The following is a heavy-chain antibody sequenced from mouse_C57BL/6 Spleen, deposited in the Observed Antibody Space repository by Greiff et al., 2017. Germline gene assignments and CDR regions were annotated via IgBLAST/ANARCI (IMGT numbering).Heavy chain of an antibody. D-gene: IGHD1-1*01. CDR2: IDPENGDT. CDR3: TTDYGSSPSSAY. CDR1: GFNIKDDY. V-gene: IGHV14-4*01. Sequence: VHVKQSGAELVRPGASVKLSCTASGFNIKDDYMHWVKQRPEQGLEWIGWIDPENGDTEYASKFQGKATITADTSSNTAYLQLSSLTSEDTAVYYCTTDYGSSPSSAYWGQGTLVTVSA. J-gene: IGHJ3*01.